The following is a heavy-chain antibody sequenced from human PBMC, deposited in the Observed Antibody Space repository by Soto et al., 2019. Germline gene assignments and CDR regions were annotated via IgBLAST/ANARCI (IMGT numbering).Heavy chain of an antibody. J-gene: IGHJ4*02. D-gene: IGHD3-16*02. CDR3: VKDFFKGEYPGYNFAY. CDR2: ISSNGGST. Sequence: GGSLRLSFAASGFTFSSYAMHWVRQAPGKGLEYVSAISSNGGSTYYADAVKGRFTISRDNSKNTLHLQMSSLRAEDTTVYYCVKDFFKGEYPGYNFAYGGQGTLVTVSS. V-gene: IGHV3-64D*08. CDR1: GFTFSSYA.